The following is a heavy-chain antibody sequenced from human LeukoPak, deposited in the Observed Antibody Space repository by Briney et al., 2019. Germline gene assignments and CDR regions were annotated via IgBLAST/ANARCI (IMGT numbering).Heavy chain of an antibody. Sequence: ASVTVSSKASGYTFTIYGISWVRQAPGQGLEWMGWLSAYNGNTNYAQKLQGRVTMTTNTSTSTAYMELRSLRSDDTAVYYCARDGIAVAGTNWGQGTLVTVSS. CDR2: LSAYNGNT. CDR1: GYTFTIYG. D-gene: IGHD6-19*01. V-gene: IGHV1-18*01. J-gene: IGHJ4*02. CDR3: ARDGIAVAGTN.